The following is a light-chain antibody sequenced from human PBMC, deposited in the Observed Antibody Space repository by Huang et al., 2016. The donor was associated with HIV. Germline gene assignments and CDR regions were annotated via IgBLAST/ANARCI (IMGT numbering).Light chain of an antibody. CDR1: QTVSSN. V-gene: IGKV3-15*01. CDR3: QHYRVWPPVYT. J-gene: IGKJ2*01. CDR2: AAS. Sequence: EIVMTQSPATLSVSPGDRATLSCRASQTVSSNLAWYQQKPGQAPRLLIYAASTRATDIPARFSGSGSGTEFTLTISSLQSEDFAVYYCQHYRVWPPVYTFGQGTKLEIK.